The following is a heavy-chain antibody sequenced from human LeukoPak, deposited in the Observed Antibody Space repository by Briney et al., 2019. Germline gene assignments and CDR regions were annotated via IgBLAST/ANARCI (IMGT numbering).Heavy chain of an antibody. J-gene: IGHJ6*04. Sequence: ASVKVSCKASGYTVTGYYMHWVRQAPGQGLEWMGWINPNSGGTNYAQKFQGWVTMTRDTSISTAYMELSRLRSDDTAVYYCARDRYYGSGSYYYCYGMDVWGKGTTVTVSS. D-gene: IGHD3-10*01. CDR3: ARDRYYGSGSYYYCYGMDV. CDR1: GYTVTGYY. V-gene: IGHV1-2*04. CDR2: INPNSGGT.